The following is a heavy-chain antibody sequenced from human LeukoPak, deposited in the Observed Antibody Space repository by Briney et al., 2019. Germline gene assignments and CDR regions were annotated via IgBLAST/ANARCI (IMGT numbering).Heavy chain of an antibody. CDR2: ISGSGSNI. CDR3: ARDFPGPGYNWFDP. J-gene: IGHJ5*02. D-gene: IGHD7-27*01. Sequence: GGSLRLSCAASGFTFSSYEMHWVRQAPGKGLEWVSYISGSGSNIYYADSVKGRFTISRDNAKNSLYLQMDTLRVEDMAVYYCARDFPGPGYNWFDPWGQGTLVTVSS. V-gene: IGHV3-48*03. CDR1: GFTFSSYE.